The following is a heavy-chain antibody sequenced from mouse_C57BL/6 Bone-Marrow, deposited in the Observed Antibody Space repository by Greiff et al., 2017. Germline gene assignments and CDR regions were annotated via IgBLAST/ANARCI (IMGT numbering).Heavy chain of an antibody. Sequence: QVQLQQPGAELVKPGSSVKLSCKASGYTFTSYWMHWVKQRPEQGLEWIGMIHPNSGSTNYNEKFKSKATLTVDKSSSTAYMQLSSLTSEDSAVYYCARGRAYDYNDWYFDVWGTGTTVTVSS. D-gene: IGHD2-4*01. J-gene: IGHJ1*03. CDR3: ARGRAYDYNDWYFDV. V-gene: IGHV1-64*01. CDR2: IHPNSGST. CDR1: GYTFTSYW.